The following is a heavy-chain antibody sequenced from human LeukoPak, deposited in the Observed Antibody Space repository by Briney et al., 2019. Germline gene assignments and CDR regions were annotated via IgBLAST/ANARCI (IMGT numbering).Heavy chain of an antibody. CDR1: GGSISSYY. J-gene: IGHJ4*02. Sequence: PSETLSLTCTVSGGSISSYYWSWIRQPPGKGLEWIGYIYYSGSTHYNPSLKSRVTISVDTSKNQFSLKLSSVTAADTAVYYCARDGGSYGFRRTYYFDYWGQGTLVTVSS. CDR2: IYYSGST. D-gene: IGHD1-26*01. V-gene: IGHV4-59*12. CDR3: ARDGGSYGFRRTYYFDY.